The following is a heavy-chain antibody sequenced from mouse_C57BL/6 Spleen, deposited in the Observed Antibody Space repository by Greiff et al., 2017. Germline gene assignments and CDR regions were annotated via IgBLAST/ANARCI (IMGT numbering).Heavy chain of an antibody. CDR3: ARAGAYYSNPYAKDY. V-gene: IGHV1-69*01. CDR1: GYTFTSYW. Sequence: QVQLQQPGAELVMPGASVKLSCKASGYTFTSYWMHWVKQRPGQGLEWIGEIDPSDSYTNYNQKFKGKSTLTVDKSSSTAYMQLSSLTSEDSAVYYCARAGAYYSNPYAKDYWGQRTSVTVSS. D-gene: IGHD2-5*01. CDR2: IDPSDSYT. J-gene: IGHJ4*01.